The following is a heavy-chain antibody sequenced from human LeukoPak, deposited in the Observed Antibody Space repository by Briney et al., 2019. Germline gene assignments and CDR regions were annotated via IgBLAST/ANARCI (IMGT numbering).Heavy chain of an antibody. Sequence: PSQTLSLTCTVAGGSISSYYWSWIRQPAGKGLEWIGRIYTSGSTNYNPSLKSRVTMSVDTSKNQFSLKLSSVTAADTAVYYCAKSGGSGLIDYWGQGTLVTVSS. V-gene: IGHV4-4*07. J-gene: IGHJ4*02. CDR1: GGSISSYY. CDR2: IYTSGST. CDR3: AKSGGSGLIDY. D-gene: IGHD1-26*01.